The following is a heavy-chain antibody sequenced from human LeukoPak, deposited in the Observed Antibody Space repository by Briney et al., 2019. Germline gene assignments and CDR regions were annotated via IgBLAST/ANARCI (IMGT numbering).Heavy chain of an antibody. Sequence: GASVNVSCKASGYTFTSYGISWVRQAPGQGLEWMGWISAYNGNTNYAQKLQGRVTMTTDTSTSTAYMELRSLRSDDTAVYYCARVLPRGYSYGYSDYWGQGTLVTVSS. D-gene: IGHD5-18*01. J-gene: IGHJ4*02. V-gene: IGHV1-18*01. CDR2: ISAYNGNT. CDR1: GYTFTSYG. CDR3: ARVLPRGYSYGYSDY.